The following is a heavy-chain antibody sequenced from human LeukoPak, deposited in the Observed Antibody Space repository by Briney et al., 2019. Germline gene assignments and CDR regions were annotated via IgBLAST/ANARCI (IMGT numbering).Heavy chain of an antibody. V-gene: IGHV3-33*06. CDR1: GFTFSSYG. J-gene: IGHJ4*02. CDR2: IWYDGSNT. D-gene: IGHD4-17*01. CDR3: AKDLSDYGDFPIDY. Sequence: PGGSLRLSCAASGFTFSSYGMHWVRQAPGKGLEWVAVIWYDGSNTYYADSVKGRFTISKDNSKNTLYLQMNSLRAEDTAVYYCAKDLSDYGDFPIDYWGQGTLVTVSS.